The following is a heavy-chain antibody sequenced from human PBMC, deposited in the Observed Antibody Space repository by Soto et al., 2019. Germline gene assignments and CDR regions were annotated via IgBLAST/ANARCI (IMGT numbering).Heavy chain of an antibody. CDR1: GYTFTSYA. CDR3: ARDGYCSSTSCYGDNWFDP. Sequence: ASVKVSCKASGYTFTSYAMHWVRQAPGQRLEWMGWINAGNGNTKYSQKFQGRVTITRDTSASTAYMELSSLRSEDTAVYYCARDGYCSSTSCYGDNWFDPWGQGTLVTVSS. V-gene: IGHV1-3*01. J-gene: IGHJ5*02. CDR2: INAGNGNT. D-gene: IGHD2-2*03.